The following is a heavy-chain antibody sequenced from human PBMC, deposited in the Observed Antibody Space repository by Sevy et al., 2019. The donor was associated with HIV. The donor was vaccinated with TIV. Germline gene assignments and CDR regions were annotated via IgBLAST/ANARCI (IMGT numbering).Heavy chain of an antibody. V-gene: IGHV3-7*01. CDR2: IKPDAGQK. CDR3: ARDDGNYYFHY. D-gene: IGHD1-7*01. CDR1: GFTFSKYL. Sequence: GSLRLSCAASGFTFSKYLMGWVRQAPGKGLEWVANIKPDAGQKYYVDSVKGRFTISRDNAKNSLYLQMNSLRAEDTAVYFCARDDGNYYFHYWGQGTLVTVSS. J-gene: IGHJ4*02.